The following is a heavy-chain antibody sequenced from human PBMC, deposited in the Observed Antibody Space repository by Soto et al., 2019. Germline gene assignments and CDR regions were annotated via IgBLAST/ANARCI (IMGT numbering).Heavy chain of an antibody. J-gene: IGHJ4*02. D-gene: IGHD5-18*01. V-gene: IGHV3-7*01. CDR3: ARERYTAMVACFDY. CDR1: GFTFSSYW. CDR2: IKQDGSEK. Sequence: GGSLRLSCAASGFTFSSYWMSWVRQAPGKGLEWVANIKQDGSEKYYVDSVKGRFTISRDNAKNSLYLQMNSLRAEDTAVYDCARERYTAMVACFDYWGQGTLVTVSS.